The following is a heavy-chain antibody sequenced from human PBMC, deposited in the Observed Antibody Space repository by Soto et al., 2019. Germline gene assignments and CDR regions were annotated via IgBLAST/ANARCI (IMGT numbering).Heavy chain of an antibody. V-gene: IGHV3-30*18. CDR3: AKDAGRRLNYDFLFVNYYGMDV. J-gene: IGHJ6*02. CDR2: ISYDGSNN. Sequence: GGSLRLSCAASGFTFSSYGMHWVRQAPGKGLEWVAVISYDGSNNYYADSVKGRFTISRDNSKNTLYLQMNSLRAEDTAVYYCAKDAGRRLNYDFLFVNYYGMDVWGQGTTVTVSS. D-gene: IGHD3-3*01. CDR1: GFTFSSYG.